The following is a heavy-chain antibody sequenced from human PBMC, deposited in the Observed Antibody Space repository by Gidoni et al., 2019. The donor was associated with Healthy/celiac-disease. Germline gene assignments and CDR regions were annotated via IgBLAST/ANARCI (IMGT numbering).Heavy chain of an antibody. V-gene: IGHV3-9*01. CDR1: GVTFDDYA. D-gene: IGHD3-16*01. J-gene: IGHJ4*02. Sequence: EVQLVESGGGLGQPGRSLRPPWAASGVTFDDYARHWVRQAPGKGLEWVSGISWNSGSIGYADSVKGRFTISRDNAKNSLYLQMNSLRAEDTALYYCAKAMYPVMITFGTEPFDYWGQGTLVTVSS. CDR3: AKAMYPVMITFGTEPFDY. CDR2: ISWNSGSI.